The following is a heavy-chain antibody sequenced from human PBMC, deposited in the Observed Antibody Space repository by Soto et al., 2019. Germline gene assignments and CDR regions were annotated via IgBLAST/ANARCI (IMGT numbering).Heavy chain of an antibody. V-gene: IGHV3-33*01. Sequence: PGGSLRLSCAASGFTFSNFGMHWVRQAPGKGLEWVTVIWPDGSTKYYADSVKGRFSISRDNSENKLYLQMNSLRAEDTAVYYCARDPPRCSGGSCYSFGFDPWGQGTLVTVSS. CDR2: IWPDGSTK. D-gene: IGHD2-15*01. J-gene: IGHJ5*02. CDR3: ARDPPRCSGGSCYSFGFDP. CDR1: GFTFSNFG.